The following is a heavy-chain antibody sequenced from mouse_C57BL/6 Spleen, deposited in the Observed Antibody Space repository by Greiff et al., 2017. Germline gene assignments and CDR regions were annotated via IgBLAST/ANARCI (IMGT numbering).Heavy chain of an antibody. J-gene: IGHJ4*01. V-gene: IGHV1-53*01. D-gene: IGHD2-2*01. CDR3: AKGGGYYYAMDY. CDR2: INPSNGGT. CDR1: GYTFTSYW. Sequence: QVHVKQPGTELVKPGASVNLSCKASGYTFTSYWMPWVKQRPGQGLEWIGYINPSNGGTNYKEKLKSKATLTVYRSSSTAYMQHSSLTSEDSAVYYVAKGGGYYYAMDYWGQGTSVTVSS.